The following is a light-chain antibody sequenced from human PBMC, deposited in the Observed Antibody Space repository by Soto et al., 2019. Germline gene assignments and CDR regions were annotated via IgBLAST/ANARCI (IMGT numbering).Light chain of an antibody. Sequence: ETTLTQSPATLSASPGERVTLSCRATQSVTYNLAWYQQKPGQAPRLLIYGASTRPTGIPARFSGRGSGTEFTLTITILQSEDFAVYYCQQYNDWLWTFGQGTKVEIK. CDR3: QQYNDWLWT. CDR1: QSVTYN. CDR2: GAS. V-gene: IGKV3-15*01. J-gene: IGKJ1*01.